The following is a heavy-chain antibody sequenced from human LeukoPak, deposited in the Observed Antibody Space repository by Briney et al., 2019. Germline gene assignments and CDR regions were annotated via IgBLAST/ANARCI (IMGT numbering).Heavy chain of an antibody. D-gene: IGHD6-6*01. CDR1: GGSISSYY. V-gene: IGHV4-59*12. J-gene: IGHJ4*02. CDR3: ARDETQPESSSNYFDY. Sequence: SETLSLTCTVSGGSISSYYWSWIRQPPGKGLEWIGYIYYSGSTNYNPSLKSRVTISVDTSKNQFSLKLSSVTAADTAVYYCARDETQPESSSNYFDYWGQGTLVTVSS. CDR2: IYYSGST.